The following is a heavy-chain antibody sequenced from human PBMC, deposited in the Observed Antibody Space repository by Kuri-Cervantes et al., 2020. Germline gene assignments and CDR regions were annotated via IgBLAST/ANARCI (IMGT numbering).Heavy chain of an antibody. CDR2: IWYDGSNK. CDR3: ARGAIVATRSYDY. D-gene: IGHD5-12*01. Sequence: GGSLRLSCAASGFTFSSYGMHWVRQAPGKGLEWVAVIWYDGSNKYYADSVKGRFTISRDNSKNTLYLQMNSLRAEDTAVYYCARGAIVATRSYDYWGQGSLVTVSS. V-gene: IGHV3-33*08. J-gene: IGHJ4*02. CDR1: GFTFSSYG.